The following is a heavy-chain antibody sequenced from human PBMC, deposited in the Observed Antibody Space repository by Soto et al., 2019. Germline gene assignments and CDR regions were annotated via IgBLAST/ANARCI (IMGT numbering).Heavy chain of an antibody. V-gene: IGHV4-30-2*01. J-gene: IGHJ2*01. CDR2: IFPSGSS. D-gene: IGHD1-26*01. Sequence: QLQLQESGAGLVKPSQTLSLTCAVSGGSISSGGFSWSWIRQPPGKGLEWIGYIFPSGSSYYNPSPPSRVTLSLDTSKNQLSLNKSSVAAADPAVYYCAREARSWSPDWYFNPWCRGTLVTLSS. CDR3: AREARSWSPDWYFNP. CDR1: GGSISSGGFS.